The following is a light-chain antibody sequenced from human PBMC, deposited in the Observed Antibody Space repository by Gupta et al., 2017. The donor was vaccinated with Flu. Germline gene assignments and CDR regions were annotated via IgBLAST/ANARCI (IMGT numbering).Light chain of an antibody. CDR3: QSADSSGTYV. CDR1: ALPKQY. Sequence: PGQTARITCSGDALPKQYAYWYQQKPGQAPVLVIYKDSERPSGIPERTSGSSSGTTVTLTISGVQAEDEADYYCQSADSSGTYVFGTGTKVTVL. J-gene: IGLJ1*01. CDR2: KDS. V-gene: IGLV3-25*03.